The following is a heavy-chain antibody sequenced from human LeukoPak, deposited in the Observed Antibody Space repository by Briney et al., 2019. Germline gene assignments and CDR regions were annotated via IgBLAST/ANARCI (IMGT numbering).Heavy chain of an antibody. J-gene: IGHJ4*02. CDR1: GGSFSGYY. D-gene: IGHD3-10*01. CDR3: ARGSMVREVTPVDY. Sequence: SETLSLTCAVYGGSFSGYYWSWIRQPPGKGLEWIGEINHSGSTNYNPSLKSRVTISVDTSKNQFSLKLSSVTAADTAVYYCARGSMVREVTPVDYWGQGTLVTVSS. V-gene: IGHV4-34*01. CDR2: INHSGST.